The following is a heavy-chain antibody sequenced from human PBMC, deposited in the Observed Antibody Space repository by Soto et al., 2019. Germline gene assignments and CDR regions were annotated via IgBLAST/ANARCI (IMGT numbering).Heavy chain of an antibody. D-gene: IGHD2-15*01. V-gene: IGHV3-13*01. CDR3: AKSQEVGAHFFDS. CDR1: GFPFSGLD. CDR2: IGTADDT. J-gene: IGHJ4*02. Sequence: GGSLRLSCEASGFPFSGLDMHWVRQPKGTTLEWVASIGTADDTYYAVSVKGRFTISRDKAKNSLSLQMSSLRAGDTAVYFCAKSQEVGAHFFDSWGQGTQVTVSS.